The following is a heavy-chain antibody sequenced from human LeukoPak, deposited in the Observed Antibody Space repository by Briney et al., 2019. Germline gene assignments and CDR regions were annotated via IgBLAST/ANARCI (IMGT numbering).Heavy chain of an antibody. J-gene: IGHJ3*02. V-gene: IGHV3-23*01. CDR1: GFTFSSYA. D-gene: IGHD3-3*01. CDR3: AKDQAVTILVGDAFDI. Sequence: GGSLRLSCAASGFTFSSYAMSWVRQAPGKGLEWVSTISGSGRNTYYADSVKGRFTISRDNSKNTLYLQMNSLRAEDTAVYYCAKDQAVTILVGDAFDIWGQGTMVTVSS. CDR2: ISGSGRNT.